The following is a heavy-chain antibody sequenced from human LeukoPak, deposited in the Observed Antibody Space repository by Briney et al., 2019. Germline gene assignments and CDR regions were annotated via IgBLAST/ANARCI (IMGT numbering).Heavy chain of an antibody. J-gene: IGHJ4*02. CDR2: IYYTGST. V-gene: IGHV4-39*01. CDR3: ASSNSLVVVVATQFDY. Sequence: SETLSLTCSVSGGPISSGSHYWGWIRQPPGKGLEWIGSIYYTGSTYYNPSLKSRVIISVDTSKNQSSLRLSSVTAADTAVYYCASSNSLVVVVATQFDYWGQGTLVTVSS. D-gene: IGHD2-15*01. CDR1: GGPISSGSHY.